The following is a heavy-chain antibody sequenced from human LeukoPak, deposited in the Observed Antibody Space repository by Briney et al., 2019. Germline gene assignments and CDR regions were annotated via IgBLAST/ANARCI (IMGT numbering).Heavy chain of an antibody. J-gene: IGHJ4*02. CDR3: AGLVGRYSSGLYYYYFDY. V-gene: IGHV4-4*02. CDR1: GDSINSLDL. D-gene: IGHD3-22*01. Sequence: SETLSLTCTVSGDSINSLDLWSWVRQPPGKGLGWIGEMYLSGTTHSNPSVKSRVTISIDKSKNQFFLNLSSVTAADTAVYYCAGLVGRYSSGLYYYYFDYWGQGTLVTVSS. CDR2: MYLSGTT.